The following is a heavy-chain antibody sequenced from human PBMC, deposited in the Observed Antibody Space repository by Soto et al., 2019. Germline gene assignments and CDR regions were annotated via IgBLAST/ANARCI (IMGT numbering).Heavy chain of an antibody. V-gene: IGHV3-7*03. D-gene: IGHD4-17*01. Sequence: GGSVRLSCAASGFTFSSYWMSWVRQAPGKGLEWVANIKQDGSEKYYVDSVKGRFTISRDNAKNSLYLQMNSLRAEDTAVYYCARDFGYGVGDRDYYSGMDVWGQATTVTGS. CDR2: IKQDGSEK. CDR1: GFTFSSYW. CDR3: ARDFGYGVGDRDYYSGMDV. J-gene: IGHJ6*02.